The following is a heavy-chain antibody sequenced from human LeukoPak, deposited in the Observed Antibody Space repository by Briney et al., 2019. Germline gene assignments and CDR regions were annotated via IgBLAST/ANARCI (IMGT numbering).Heavy chain of an antibody. CDR1: GFTFSSYG. J-gene: IGHJ4*02. V-gene: IGHV3-21*01. Sequence: GGSLRLSCAASGFTFSSYGMNWVRQAPGKGPEWVSSISSSGSYISYADSVEGRFTISRDNAKNSLYLQMSSLRAEDTGVYYCVRDFPPAVADSCYWGRGTLVTVSS. CDR3: VRDFPPAVADSCY. CDR2: ISSSGSYI. D-gene: IGHD6-19*01.